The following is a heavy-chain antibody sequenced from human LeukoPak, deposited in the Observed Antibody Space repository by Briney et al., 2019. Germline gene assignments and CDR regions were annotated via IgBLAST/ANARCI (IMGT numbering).Heavy chain of an antibody. CDR3: VKEYHSRGFGAYFDY. CDR2: ISSAGSIK. CDR1: GFTFSSYM. J-gene: IGHJ4*02. Sequence: GGSLRLSCAASGFTFSSYMMNWVRQAPGKGLEWVAVISSAGSIKVYADSVKGRFTLSRDNSINTVDLQMNSLRAEDTAVYYCVKEYHSRGFGAYFDYWGQGTLVTVSS. V-gene: IGHV3-30*18. D-gene: IGHD3-3*01.